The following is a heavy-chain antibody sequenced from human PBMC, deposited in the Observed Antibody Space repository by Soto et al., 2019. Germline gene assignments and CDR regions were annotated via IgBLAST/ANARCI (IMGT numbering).Heavy chain of an antibody. V-gene: IGHV1-69*01. J-gene: IGHJ4*02. Sequence: QVQLVQSGAEVKKPGSSVKVSCKASGGIFSTYAISWLRQAPGQGLESMGGIIPLFGTPNYAQRVQGRVTITADESTSTAYMELSRLRSEDTAVYYCARDRDDYGSGNYYNRIDFWGQGTLVTVSS. CDR2: IIPLFGTP. D-gene: IGHD3-10*01. CDR3: ARDRDDYGSGNYYNRIDF. CDR1: GGIFSTYA.